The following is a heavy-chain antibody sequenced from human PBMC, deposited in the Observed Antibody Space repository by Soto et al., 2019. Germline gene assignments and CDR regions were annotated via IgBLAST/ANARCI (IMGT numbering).Heavy chain of an antibody. J-gene: IGHJ3*02. V-gene: IGHV4-39*01. Sequence: SETLSLTCTVSGGSISSSSYYWGWIRQPPGKGLEWIGSIYYSGSTYYNPSLKSRVTISVDTSKNQFSLKLSSVTAADTAVYYCARRIELGSWVAATGDAFDIWGQGTMVTVSS. CDR3: ARRIELGSWVAATGDAFDI. CDR1: GGSISSSSYY. CDR2: IYYSGST. D-gene: IGHD2-15*01.